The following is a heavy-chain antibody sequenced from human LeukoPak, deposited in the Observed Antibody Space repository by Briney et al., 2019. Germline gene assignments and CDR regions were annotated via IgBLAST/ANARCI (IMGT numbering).Heavy chain of an antibody. V-gene: IGHV3-7*01. CDR2: IKQDGSEK. Sequence: GETLRLSCAASGFTFSSYWRSWVRQAPGKGLEWVANIKQDGSEKYYVDSVKGRFTISRDNAKNSLYLQMNSLRAEDTAVYYCARWYSGYDGDDAFDIWGQGTMVTVSS. CDR1: GFTFSSYW. J-gene: IGHJ3*02. CDR3: ARWYSGYDGDDAFDI. D-gene: IGHD5-12*01.